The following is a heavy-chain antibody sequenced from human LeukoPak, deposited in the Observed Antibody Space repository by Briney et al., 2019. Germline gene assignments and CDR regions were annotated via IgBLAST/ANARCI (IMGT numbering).Heavy chain of an antibody. V-gene: IGHV3-23*01. CDR1: GFTFSSYA. CDR2: ISGSGSST. CDR3: AKEKSGDGFDI. Sequence: PGGSLRLSCAASGFTFSSYAMHWVRQAPGKGLEWVSAISGSGSSTYYADSVKGRFTISRDNSKNTLFLQMNTLRAEDTAVYYCAKEKSGDGFDIWGQGTMVTVSS. J-gene: IGHJ3*02.